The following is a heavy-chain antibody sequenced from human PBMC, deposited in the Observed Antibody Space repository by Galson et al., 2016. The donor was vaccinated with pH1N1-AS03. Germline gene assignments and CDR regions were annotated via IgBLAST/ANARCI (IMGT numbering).Heavy chain of an antibody. J-gene: IGHJ6*02. V-gene: IGHV5-51*01. CDR1: GYSFTNHW. CDR3: ARHREYQVLSSAMDV. CDR2: IYPVDSDT. Sequence: QSGAEVKKPGESLQISCKGSGYSFTNHWIAWVRQMPGKGLEWMGFIYPVDSDTRYSPPFQGQVTISADKSVTTAYLQWSSLKASDTAIYYCARHREYQVLSSAMDVWGQGTTVTVSS. D-gene: IGHD2-2*01.